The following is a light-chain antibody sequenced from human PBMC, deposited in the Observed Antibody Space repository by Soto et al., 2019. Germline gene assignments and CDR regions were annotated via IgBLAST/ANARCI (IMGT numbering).Light chain of an antibody. CDR2: KAS. J-gene: IGKJ1*01. CDR3: QQYESFPRT. CDR1: QSINNW. V-gene: IGKV1-5*03. Sequence: DIQMTQSPSTLSASVGDRVTITCRASQSINNWLAWYQQKPGKAPKLFIFKASTLESGVPSRFSGSGSRTEFTLSISSLQPDDFATYFGQQYESFPRTFGQGTKVEIK.